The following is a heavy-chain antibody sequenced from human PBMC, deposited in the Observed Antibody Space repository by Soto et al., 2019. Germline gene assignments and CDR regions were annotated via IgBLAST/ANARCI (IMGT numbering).Heavy chain of an antibody. V-gene: IGHV1-69*04. J-gene: IGHJ4*02. CDR3: ARDRSETAADTPFDY. Sequence: SVKVSCKASGGTFSSYTISWVRQAPGQGLEWMGRIIPILGIANYAQKFQGRVTITADKSTSTAYMELSSLRSEDTAVYYCARDRSETAADTPFDYWGQGTLVTVSS. CDR1: GGTFSSYT. D-gene: IGHD6-13*01. CDR2: IIPILGIA.